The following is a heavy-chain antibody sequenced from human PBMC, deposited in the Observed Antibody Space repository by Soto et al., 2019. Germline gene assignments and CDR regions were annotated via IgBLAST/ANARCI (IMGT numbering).Heavy chain of an antibody. CDR1: GFSLRSSGVG. CDR3: ARGRRTTYYCPFFDY. CDR2: SYWDDDK. V-gene: IGHV2-5*02. D-gene: IGHD3-22*01. Sequence: QITLKESGPTLVRPTQPLTLTCTFSGFSLRSSGVGVGWIRQPPGKALEWLALSYWDDDKRYSPSLKSRLTITNDTSKNQEVLTLTKLDTVDTARYYCARGRRTTYYCPFFDYWGQGTLVTVSS. J-gene: IGHJ4*02.